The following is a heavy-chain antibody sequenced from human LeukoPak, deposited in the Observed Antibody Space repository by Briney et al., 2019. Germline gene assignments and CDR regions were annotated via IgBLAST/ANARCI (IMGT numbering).Heavy chain of an antibody. CDR2: ISSGGSNV. J-gene: IGHJ4*02. CDR1: GFSFSSYT. V-gene: IGHV3-21*01. CDR3: AVCSSTSCPDY. D-gene: IGHD2-2*01. Sequence: GGSLRLSCAASGFSFSSYTMHWVRQAPGEGPEWVSSISSGGSNVFYGDSLKGRFTISRDNAKNSLHLQMNSLRVEDTAIYFCAVCSSTSCPDYWGQGTLVTVSS.